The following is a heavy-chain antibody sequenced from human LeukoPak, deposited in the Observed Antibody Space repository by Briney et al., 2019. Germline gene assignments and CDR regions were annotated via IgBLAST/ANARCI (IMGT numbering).Heavy chain of an antibody. Sequence: ASVKVSCKVSGYTLTELSMHWVRQAPGKGLEWMEGFDPEDGETIYAQKFQGRVTMTEDTSTDTAYMELGSLRSEDTAVYYCATAPPDILTGYYRFMWTAVFDYWGQGTLVTVSS. CDR3: ATAPPDILTGYYRFMWTAVFDY. J-gene: IGHJ4*02. D-gene: IGHD3-9*01. CDR1: GYTLTELS. V-gene: IGHV1-24*01. CDR2: FDPEDGET.